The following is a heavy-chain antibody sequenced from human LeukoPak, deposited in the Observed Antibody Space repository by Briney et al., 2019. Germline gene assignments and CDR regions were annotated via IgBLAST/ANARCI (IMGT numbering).Heavy chain of an antibody. CDR3: ARLYGSGSYYKY. CDR1: GGSFSGYY. D-gene: IGHD3-10*01. CDR2: INHSGST. V-gene: IGHV4-34*01. J-gene: IGHJ4*02. Sequence: PSETLSLTCTVYGGSFSGYYWSWIRQPPGQGLEWVGEINHSGSTNYNPSLKSRVTISVDTSKNQFSLKLSSVTAAGTAVYYCARLYGSGSYYKYWGQGTLVTVSS.